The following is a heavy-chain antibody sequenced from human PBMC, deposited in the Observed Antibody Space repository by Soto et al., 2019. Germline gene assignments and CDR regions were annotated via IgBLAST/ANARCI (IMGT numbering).Heavy chain of an antibody. V-gene: IGHV4-34*01. J-gene: IGHJ4*02. D-gene: IGHD2-15*01. CDR1: GGSFSGYY. Sequence: SETLSLTCAVYGGSFSGYYWSWIRQPPGKGLEWIGEINHSGSTNYNPSLKSRVTISVDTSKNQFSLKLSSVTAADTAVYYCARAMPRYCSGGSCYSVRFDYWGQGTLVTVSS. CDR2: INHSGST. CDR3: ARAMPRYCSGGSCYSVRFDY.